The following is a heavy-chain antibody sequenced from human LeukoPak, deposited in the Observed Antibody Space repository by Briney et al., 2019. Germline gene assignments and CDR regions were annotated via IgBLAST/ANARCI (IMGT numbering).Heavy chain of an antibody. J-gene: IGHJ4*02. CDR1: GFTFKNYW. CDR2: IRHDGSAR. Sequence: GGSLRLSCAGSGFTFKNYWMAWVRQAPGKGLEWVANIRHDGSARYYGDSVKGRFTSSRDDAKNSLFLQMNSLRVDDTALYYCARDNSGFDSWGQGTLVTVSS. CDR3: ARDNSGFDS. V-gene: IGHV3-7*01. D-gene: IGHD6-19*01.